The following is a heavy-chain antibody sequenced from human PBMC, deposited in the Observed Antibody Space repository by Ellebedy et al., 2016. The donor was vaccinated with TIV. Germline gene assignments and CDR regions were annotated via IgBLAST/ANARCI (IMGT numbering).Heavy chain of an antibody. CDR1: GYTFVNDW. D-gene: IGHD3-10*01. J-gene: IGHJ4*02. V-gene: IGHV5-51*01. CDR2: IYPGDSAT. Sequence: GESLKISCKVSGYTFVNDWIAWVRQVPGKGLEFMGIIYPGDSATIYSPSFQDQVTISADRSTSITYLQWNTVKASDSAIYYCACLLDGAGGYWGQGTLVTVSS. CDR3: ACLLDGAGGY.